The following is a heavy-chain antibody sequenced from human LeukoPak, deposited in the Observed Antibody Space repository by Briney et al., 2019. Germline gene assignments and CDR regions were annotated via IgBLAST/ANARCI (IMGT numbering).Heavy chain of an antibody. CDR1: GFTFDDYG. D-gene: IGHD3-16*01. CDR2: INWNGGST. CDR3: VREDKGGVDY. V-gene: IGHV3-20*04. J-gene: IGHJ4*02. Sequence: AGGSLRLSCAASGFTFDDYGMSWVRQAPGKGLEWVSGINWNGGSTGYADSVKGRFTVSRDNAKNSLYLQMNTLRAEDTAFYYCVREDKGGVDYWGQGTLVTVSS.